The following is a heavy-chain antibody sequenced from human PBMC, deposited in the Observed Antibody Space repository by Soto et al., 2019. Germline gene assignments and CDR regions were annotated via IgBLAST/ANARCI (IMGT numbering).Heavy chain of an antibody. Sequence: QERLVQSGAEVRKPGSSVKVSCKVTGGTSTRYAINWVRQAPGQGLEWMGGIVPKCGTSKYAQKFQGRVTITADTSTTMAYMELRSLRSEDTAVYYCNRGSECDFWSGYLWGQGTLVSVSS. CDR3: NRGSECDFWSGYL. CDR2: IVPKCGTS. D-gene: IGHD3-3*01. J-gene: IGHJ4*02. CDR1: GGTSTRYA. V-gene: IGHV1-69*06.